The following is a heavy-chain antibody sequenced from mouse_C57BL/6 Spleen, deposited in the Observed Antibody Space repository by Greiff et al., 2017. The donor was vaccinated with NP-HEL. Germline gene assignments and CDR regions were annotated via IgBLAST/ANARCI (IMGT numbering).Heavy chain of an antibody. CDR2: IDPNSGGT. Sequence: QVQLQQPGAELVKPGASVKLSCKASGYTFTSYWMHWVKQRPGRGLEWIGRIDPNSGGTKYNEKFQSKATLTVDKPSSTAYLPLSTLTSEDSAVYYCASDWDRFAYWGQGTLVTVSA. CDR1: GYTFTSYW. CDR3: ASDWDRFAY. D-gene: IGHD4-1*01. V-gene: IGHV1-72*01. J-gene: IGHJ3*01.